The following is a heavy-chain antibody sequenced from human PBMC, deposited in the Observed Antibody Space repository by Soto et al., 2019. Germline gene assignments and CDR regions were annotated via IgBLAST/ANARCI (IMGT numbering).Heavy chain of an antibody. CDR3: AKEAPGGWHFFDT. V-gene: IGHV3-30*18. CDR2: ISDDGSQK. Sequence: GSLRLACSASGFTFRTYGVHWVRQAPGKGLEWVAFISDDGSQKYYGDSVKGRFTISRDNSKNTLSLRMISLRTEDTSVYYCAKEAPGGWHFFDTWGQGTLVTVSS. J-gene: IGHJ4*02. CDR1: GFTFRTYG. D-gene: IGHD6-19*01.